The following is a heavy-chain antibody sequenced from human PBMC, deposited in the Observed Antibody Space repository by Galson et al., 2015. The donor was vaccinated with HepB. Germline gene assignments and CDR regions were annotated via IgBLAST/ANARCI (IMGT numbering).Heavy chain of an antibody. CDR2: INTNTGNP. Sequence: SVKVSCKASGYTFTSYAMNWVRQAPGQGLEWMGWINTNTGNPTYAQGFTGRFVFSLDTSVSTAYLQISSLKAEDTAVYYCARDLRYVQASAGTYRYWYFDLWGQGTLTTVSS. J-gene: IGHJ2*01. D-gene: IGHD6-13*01. CDR1: GYTFTSYA. V-gene: IGHV7-4-1*02. CDR3: ARDLRYVQASAGTYRYWYFDL.